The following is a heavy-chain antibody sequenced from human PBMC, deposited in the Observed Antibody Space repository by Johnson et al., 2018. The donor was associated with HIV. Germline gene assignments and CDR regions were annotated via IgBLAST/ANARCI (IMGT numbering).Heavy chain of an antibody. CDR1: GFTFSINA. J-gene: IGHJ3*02. Sequence: QVQLVESGGGVVQPGRSLRLSCAASGFTFSINAMHWVRQSPGKGLEWVAVISFDGTNTYYGDSVKGRFTISRDNSKNTLYLQMNSLRAEDTAVYYCARDWNNWNYGVPDAFDIWGQGTMVIVSS. CDR3: ARDWNNWNYGVPDAFDI. CDR2: ISFDGTNT. D-gene: IGHD1-7*01. V-gene: IGHV3-30-3*01.